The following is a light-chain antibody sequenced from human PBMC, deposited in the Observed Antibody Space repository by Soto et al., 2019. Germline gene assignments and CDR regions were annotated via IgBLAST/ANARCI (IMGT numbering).Light chain of an antibody. CDR1: QSVSSY. V-gene: IGKV3-11*01. CDR3: QQRSNWPLT. Sequence: EIGMTQSPAALSVSQGERATLSCRASQSVSSYLAWYQQKPGQAPRLLIYDASNRATGIPARFGGSGSGTDFTLTISSLEPEDFAVYYCQQRSNWPLTFGQGTRLEIK. J-gene: IGKJ5*01. CDR2: DAS.